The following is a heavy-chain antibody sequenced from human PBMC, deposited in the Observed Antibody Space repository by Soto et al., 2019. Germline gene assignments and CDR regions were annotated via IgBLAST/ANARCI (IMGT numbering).Heavy chain of an antibody. CDR2: IYPGDSDT. V-gene: IGHV5-51*01. J-gene: IGHJ6*03. D-gene: IGHD2-15*01. CDR3: SRHVYCSGGSCLPYYYYYMDV. Sequence: PGESLKISCKGSGYSFTSYWIGWVRQMPGKGLEWMGIIYPGDSDTRYSPSFQGQVTISADKSISTAYLQWSSLKASDTAMYYCSRHVYCSGGSCLPYYYYYMDVWGKGTTVTVSS. CDR1: GYSFTSYW.